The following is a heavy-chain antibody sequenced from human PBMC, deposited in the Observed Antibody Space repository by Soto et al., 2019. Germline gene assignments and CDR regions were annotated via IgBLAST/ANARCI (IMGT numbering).Heavy chain of an antibody. CDR2: ISISKGKT. CDR1: GYTFLNYD. D-gene: IGHD5-12*01. V-gene: IGHV1-18*01. Sequence: ASVKVSCKASGYTFLNYDVAWVRRAPGQGLEWMGWISISKGKTYYQQSLQGRVTMTTDTAATKTYMEVRSLRSDDTAVYSCARKGYIGNFGLDVWGQGTKVTVYS. CDR3: ARKGYIGNFGLDV. J-gene: IGHJ6*02.